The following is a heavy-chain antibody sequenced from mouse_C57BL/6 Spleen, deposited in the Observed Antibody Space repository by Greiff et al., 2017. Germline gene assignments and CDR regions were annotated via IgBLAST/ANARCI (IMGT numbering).Heavy chain of an antibody. V-gene: IGHV1-26*01. D-gene: IGHD4-1*01. CDR3: ARGGANWVYFDY. CDR1: GYTFTDYY. Sequence: VQLQQSGPELVKPGASVKISCKASGYTFTDYYMNWVKQSHGKSLEWIGDINPNNGGTSYNQKFKGKATLTVDKSTSTAYMELRSLTSEDSAVYYCARGGANWVYFDYWGQGTTLTVSS. J-gene: IGHJ2*01. CDR2: INPNNGGT.